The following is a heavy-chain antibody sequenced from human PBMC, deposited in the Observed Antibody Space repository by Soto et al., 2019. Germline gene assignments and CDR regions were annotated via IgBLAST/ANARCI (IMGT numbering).Heavy chain of an antibody. CDR2: IYNSGSM. CDR1: GGSINSGENY. D-gene: IGHD3-10*01. CDR3: ARDSPISRGVVIASYSGMDV. V-gene: IGHV4-30-4*08. Sequence: PSETLSLTCTVSGGSINSGENYWSWIRQAPGKGLEWIGYIYNSGSMYYTPSLKSRVTISVDTSKNQFSPRLTSVTAADTAVYYCARDSPISRGVVIASYSGMDVWGQGTSVTVSS. J-gene: IGHJ6*02.